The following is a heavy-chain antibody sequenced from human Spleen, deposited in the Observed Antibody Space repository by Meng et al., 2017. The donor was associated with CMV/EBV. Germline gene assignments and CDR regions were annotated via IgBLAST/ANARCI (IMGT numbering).Heavy chain of an antibody. CDR1: GFIFSSTW. CDR2: INQGGSER. Sequence: GESLKISCAASGFIFSSTWMSLVRQAPGKGLEWVATINQGGSERYYVDSLKGRFTISRDNFKNTVYLQMNSLRAEDTAVYYCAKEGSFGMPPYNYGLDVWGQGTTVTVSS. J-gene: IGHJ6*02. CDR3: AKEGSFGMPPYNYGLDV. D-gene: IGHD3-3*01. V-gene: IGHV3-7*01.